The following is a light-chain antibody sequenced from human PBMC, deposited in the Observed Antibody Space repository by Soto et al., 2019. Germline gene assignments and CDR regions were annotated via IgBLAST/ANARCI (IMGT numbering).Light chain of an antibody. Sequence: QSVLTQPPSASGTPGQRVTISCSGSSSNIGSSYVYWYQQFPGTAPKLLIYSNNQRPSGVPDRFSGSKSGTSASLAISGLQPEDEADYHCAAWDDSLNGWVFGGGTKLTVL. CDR3: AAWDDSLNGWV. V-gene: IGLV1-44*01. J-gene: IGLJ3*02. CDR2: SNN. CDR1: SSNIGSSY.